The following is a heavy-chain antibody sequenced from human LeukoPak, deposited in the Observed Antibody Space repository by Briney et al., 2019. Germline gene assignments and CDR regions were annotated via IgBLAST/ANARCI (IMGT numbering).Heavy chain of an antibody. CDR2: INGDGIST. J-gene: IGHJ4*02. CDR1: GFTFSNYW. V-gene: IGHV3-74*01. Sequence: GGSLRLSRAASGFTFSNYWMHWVRQAPGKGLVWVSRINGDGISTGYADSVKGRFTVSRDNAKKTLYLQMNSLRAEDTAVYYCARDVGNFDYWGQGTLVTVSS. CDR3: ARDVGNFDY.